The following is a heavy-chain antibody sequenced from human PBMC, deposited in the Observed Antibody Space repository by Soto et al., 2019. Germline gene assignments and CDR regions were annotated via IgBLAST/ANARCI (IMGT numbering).Heavy chain of an antibody. CDR2: ISYSGST. D-gene: IGHD5-18*01. CDR3: ARGRGDTAMAWYY. J-gene: IGHJ4*02. Sequence: QVQLQESGPGLVKPSETLSLTCTVSGGSISSYYWSWIRQSPGKGLEWIGYISYSGSTKYNPSLESRVPIQVDTSKNQFSRKLSSVTAADTAVYYCARGRGDTAMAWYYWGQGTLVTVSS. V-gene: IGHV4-59*01. CDR1: GGSISSYY.